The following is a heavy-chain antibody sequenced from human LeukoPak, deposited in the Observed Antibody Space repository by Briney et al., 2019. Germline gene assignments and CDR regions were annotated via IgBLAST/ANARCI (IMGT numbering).Heavy chain of an antibody. V-gene: IGHV1-2*04. J-gene: IGHJ4*02. Sequence: ASVKASCKASGYTFTGYYMHWVRQAPGQGLEWMGWINPNSGGTNYAQKFQGWVTMTRDTSISTANMELSRLRSDDTAVYYCARSQLAEGDFDYWGQGTLVTVSS. CDR2: INPNSGGT. CDR1: GYTFTGYY. D-gene: IGHD3-16*01. CDR3: ARSQLAEGDFDY.